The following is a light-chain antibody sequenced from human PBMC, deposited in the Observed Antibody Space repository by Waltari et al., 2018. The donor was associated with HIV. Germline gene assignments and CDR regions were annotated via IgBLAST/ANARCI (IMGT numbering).Light chain of an antibody. CDR3: QAWDGDTVI. J-gene: IGLJ2*01. V-gene: IGLV3-1*01. CDR1: QVGDKY. Sequence: DLSQDPAVSVSKGQTVTIACSGDQVGDKYISWFQHKEGQPPVLILYKDNRRPADISDRFSGSTSGDTSTLTISDSQAIDEATYFCQAWDGDTVIFGGGTKLTVL. CDR2: KDN.